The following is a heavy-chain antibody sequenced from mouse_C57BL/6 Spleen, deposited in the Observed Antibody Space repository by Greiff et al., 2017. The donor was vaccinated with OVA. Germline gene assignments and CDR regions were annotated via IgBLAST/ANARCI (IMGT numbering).Heavy chain of an antibody. CDR3: ARDWDVRYFDV. CDR2: ISYDGSN. CDR1: GYSITSGYY. D-gene: IGHD4-1*01. J-gene: IGHJ1*03. Sequence: ESGPGLVKPSQSLSLTCSVTGYSITSGYYWNWIRQFPGNKLEWMGYISYDGSNNYNPSLKNRISITRDTSKNQFFLKLNSVTTEDTATYYCARDWDVRYFDVWGTGTTVTVSS. V-gene: IGHV3-6*01.